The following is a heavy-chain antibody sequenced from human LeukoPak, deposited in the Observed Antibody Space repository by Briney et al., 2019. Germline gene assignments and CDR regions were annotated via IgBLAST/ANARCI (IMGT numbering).Heavy chain of an antibody. J-gene: IGHJ4*02. CDR1: GDTLTELS. D-gene: IGHD3-9*01. CDR2: FDPEHGEM. Sequence: ASVEVSFKVSGDTLTELSTHWVRQAPGKGLEWMGGFDPEHGEMIYAQKLQGRVTMTEDRSTDTAYTELSSLRSEDTAVYYCATGGPWDLLKYWGQGTLVTVSS. CDR3: ATGGPWDLLKY. V-gene: IGHV1-24*01.